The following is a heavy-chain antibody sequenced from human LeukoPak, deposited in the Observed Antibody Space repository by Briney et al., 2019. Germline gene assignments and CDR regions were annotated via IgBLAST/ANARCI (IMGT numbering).Heavy chain of an antibody. V-gene: IGHV1-69*13. Sequence: ASVKVSCKASGGTFSSYAISWVRQAPGQGLEWMGGIIPIFGTANYAQKFQGRVTITADESTSTAYMELSSLRSEDTAVYYCAREQFDSSGSENNWFDPWGQGTLVTVSS. CDR2: IIPIFGTA. CDR1: GGTFSSYA. D-gene: IGHD3-22*01. J-gene: IGHJ5*02. CDR3: AREQFDSSGSENNWFDP.